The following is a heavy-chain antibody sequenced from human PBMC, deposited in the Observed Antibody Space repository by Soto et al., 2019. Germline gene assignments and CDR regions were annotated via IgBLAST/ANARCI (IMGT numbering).Heavy chain of an antibody. J-gene: IGHJ4*02. CDR2: ISYDRSTK. CDR1: GFTVSSYA. V-gene: IGHV3-30-3*01. D-gene: IGHD3-10*01. Sequence: QVQLVESGGGVVQPGKSLRLSCAASGFTVSSYAMHWVRQAPVKGLEWVAVISYDRSTKYYADAVKGRFTISRDTSKNTLSLQVNSLRVEDTAVYYFARGITMVRGNIIDGFDYWGQGTVVTVSS. CDR3: ARGITMVRGNIIDGFDY.